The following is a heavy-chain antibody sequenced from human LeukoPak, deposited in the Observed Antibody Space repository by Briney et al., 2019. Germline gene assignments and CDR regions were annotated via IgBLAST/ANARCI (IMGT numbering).Heavy chain of an antibody. V-gene: IGHV4-4*07. CDR2: IYTSGST. CDR3: ARGFLAYDSSGSFDY. Sequence: SETLSLTCTVSGGSISSYYWSWIRQPAGKGLEWIGRIYTSGSTNYDPSLKSRVTMSVDTSKNQFSLKLSSVTAADTAVYYCARGFLAYDSSGSFDYWGQGTLVTVSS. D-gene: IGHD3-22*01. CDR1: GGSISSYY. J-gene: IGHJ4*02.